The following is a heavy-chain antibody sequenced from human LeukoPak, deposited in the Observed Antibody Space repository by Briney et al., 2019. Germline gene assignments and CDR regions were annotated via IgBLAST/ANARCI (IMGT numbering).Heavy chain of an antibody. D-gene: IGHD6-6*01. Sequence: ASVKVSCKASGYTFTSYGISWVRQATGQGLEWMGWMNPNSGNTGYAQKFQGRVTMTRNTSISTAYMDLNSLTSEDTAVYYCAIGKLASRRGSWFDPWGQGTLVTVSS. CDR2: MNPNSGNT. CDR3: AIGKLASRRGSWFDP. CDR1: GYTFTSYG. J-gene: IGHJ5*02. V-gene: IGHV1-8*02.